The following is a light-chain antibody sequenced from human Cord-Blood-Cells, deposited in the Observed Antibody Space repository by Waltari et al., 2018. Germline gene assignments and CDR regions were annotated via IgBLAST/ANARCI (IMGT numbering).Light chain of an antibody. CDR1: QSISSY. J-gene: IGKJ1*01. CDR3: QQSYSTPRA. V-gene: IGKV1-39*01. Sequence: DIQMTQSPSSLSASVGDSVTITCRASQSISSYLNWYQQKPGKAPKLLIYAASSLQSGVPSRFIRSGSGTDFTLTISSLQPEDFATYDCQQSYSTPRAFGQGTKVEIK. CDR2: AAS.